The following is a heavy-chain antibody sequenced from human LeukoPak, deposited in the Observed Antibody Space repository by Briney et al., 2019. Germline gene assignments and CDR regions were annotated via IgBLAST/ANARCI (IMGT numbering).Heavy chain of an antibody. CDR2: IYYSGST. CDR3: ARDRGVAVVMDV. CDR1: GGFISSYY. J-gene: IGHJ6*04. V-gene: IGHV4-59*12. Sequence: KPSETLSLTCTVSGGFISSYYWSWIRQPPGKGLEWIGYIYYSGSTNYNPSLKSRVTISVDTSKNQFSLKLSSVTAADTAVYYCARDRGVAVVMDVWGKGTTVTVSS. D-gene: IGHD3-10*01.